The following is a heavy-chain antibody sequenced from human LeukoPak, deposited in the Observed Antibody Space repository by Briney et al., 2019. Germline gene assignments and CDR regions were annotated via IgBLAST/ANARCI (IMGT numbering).Heavy chain of an antibody. CDR2: ISRSSDLI. Sequence: SGGSLRLSCAASGFTFSSSAMHWVRQAPGKGLEWVSFISRSSDLIYYADSVKGRFTISRDNAKNSLYLQMNSLRAEDTAVYYCARDMAILVPAAMRGYYYGMDVWGQGTTVTVSS. V-gene: IGHV3-21*05. D-gene: IGHD2-2*01. CDR1: GFTFSSSA. J-gene: IGHJ6*02. CDR3: ARDMAILVPAAMRGYYYGMDV.